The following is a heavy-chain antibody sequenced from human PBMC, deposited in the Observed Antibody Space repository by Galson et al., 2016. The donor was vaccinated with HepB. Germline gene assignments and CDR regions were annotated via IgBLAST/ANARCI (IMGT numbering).Heavy chain of an antibody. CDR3: AGAVNGDFRWGV. D-gene: IGHD4-17*01. V-gene: IGHV5-51*01. J-gene: IGHJ6*02. Sequence: QSGAEVKKPGESLKISCKGSGYNFATYWIGWVRQMPGKGLEWMAIMHVADSHTKYSPSLQGQVSISADKSISTAYMRWSSLQASDTAIYYCAGAVNGDFRWGVWGQGTTVTVSS. CDR1: GYNFATYW. CDR2: MHVADSHT.